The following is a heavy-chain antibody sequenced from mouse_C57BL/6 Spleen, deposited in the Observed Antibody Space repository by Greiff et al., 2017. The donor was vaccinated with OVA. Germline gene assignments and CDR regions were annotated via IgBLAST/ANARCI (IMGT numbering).Heavy chain of an antibody. Sequence: QVQLQQSGAELMKPGASVKLSCKATGYTFTGYWIEWVKQRPGHGLEWIGEILPGSGSTNYNEKFKGKATFTAATSSNTAYMQLNSLTTEDSAIDYCARRLHYSMDYWGQGTSVTVSS. V-gene: IGHV1-9*01. J-gene: IGHJ4*01. CDR2: ILPGSGST. CDR1: GYTFTGYW. CDR3: ARRLHYSMDY. D-gene: IGHD3-2*02.